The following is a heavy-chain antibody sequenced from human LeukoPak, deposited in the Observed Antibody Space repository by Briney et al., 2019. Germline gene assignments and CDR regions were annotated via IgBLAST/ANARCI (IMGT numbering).Heavy chain of an antibody. V-gene: IGHV5-51*01. CDR2: IYPGDSDT. J-gene: IGHJ4*02. D-gene: IGHD6-13*01. CDR1: GYSFTSYW. Sequence: GESLKIPCKGSGYSFTSYWIGWVRQMPGKGLEWMGIIYPGDSDTRYSPSFQGQVTISADKSISTAYPQWSSLKASDTAMYYCARQIVSSSWCLGYWGQGTLVTVSS. CDR3: ARQIVSSSWCLGY.